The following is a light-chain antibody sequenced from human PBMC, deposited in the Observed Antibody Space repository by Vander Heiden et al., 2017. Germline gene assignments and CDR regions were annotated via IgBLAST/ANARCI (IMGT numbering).Light chain of an antibody. Sequence: EIVLTQSPGTLSLSPGERGTLSCRASQSLRKNFLSWYQLKPGQAPRLLIYGISTRATGIPDRFSGSGSGTDFTLTISRVEAEDFAVYVCQQYASAPLTFGGGTKV. CDR2: GIS. CDR1: QSLRKNF. CDR3: QQYASAPLT. V-gene: IGKV3-20*01. J-gene: IGKJ4*01.